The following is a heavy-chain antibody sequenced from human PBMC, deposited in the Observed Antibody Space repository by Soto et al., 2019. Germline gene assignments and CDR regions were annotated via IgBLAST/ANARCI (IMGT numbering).Heavy chain of an antibody. CDR2: IYYSGST. J-gene: IGHJ6*02. CDR1: GGSISSGSYY. V-gene: IGHV4-61*01. Sequence: SETLSLTCTVSGGSISSGSYYWSWIRQPPGKGLEWIGYIYYSGSTNYNPSLKSRVTISVDTSKNQFSLKLSSVTAADTAVYYCARGELAYCGGDCYPGYYGMDVWGQGTTVTVSS. D-gene: IGHD2-21*02. CDR3: ARGELAYCGGDCYPGYYGMDV.